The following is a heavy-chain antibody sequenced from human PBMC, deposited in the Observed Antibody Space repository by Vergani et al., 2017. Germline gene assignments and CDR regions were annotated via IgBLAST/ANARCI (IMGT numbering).Heavy chain of an antibody. CDR2: IYSGGST. Sequence: EVQLVESGGGLIQPGGSLRLSCAASGFTVSSNYMSWVRQAPGKGLEWVSVIYSGGSTYYADSVKGRFTISRDNSKNTLYLQMNSLRAEDTAVYYCAKETVVAATMMDYWGQGTLVTVSS. CDR1: GFTVSSNY. J-gene: IGHJ4*02. CDR3: AKETVVAATMMDY. D-gene: IGHD2-15*01. V-gene: IGHV3-53*01.